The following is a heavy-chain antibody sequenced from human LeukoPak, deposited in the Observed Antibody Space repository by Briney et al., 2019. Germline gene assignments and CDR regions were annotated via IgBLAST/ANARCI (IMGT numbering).Heavy chain of an antibody. CDR1: GYTFTSYG. V-gene: IGHV1-18*01. Sequence: ASVKVSCKASGYTFTSYGISWVRQAPGQGLEWMGWISAYNGNTNYAQKLQGRVTMTTDTSTSTAYMELRSLRSDDTFFYQAEDGIRDYYDSSGYYPESYWGQGTLVTVSS. D-gene: IGHD3-22*01. CDR2: ISAYNGNT. CDR3: EDGIRDYYDSSGYYPESY. J-gene: IGHJ4*02.